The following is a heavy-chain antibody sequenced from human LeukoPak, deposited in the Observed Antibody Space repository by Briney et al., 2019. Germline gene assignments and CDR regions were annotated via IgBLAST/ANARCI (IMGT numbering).Heavy chain of an antibody. D-gene: IGHD3-22*01. CDR2: IIPIFGTA. V-gene: IGHV1-69*05. Sequence: ASVKVSCKASGGTFSSYAMSWVRQAPGQGLEWMGGIIPIFGTANYAQKFQGRVTITTDESTSTAYMELSSLRSEDTAVYYCARDRDSSGYYFDYWGQGTLVTVSS. CDR1: GGTFSSYA. J-gene: IGHJ4*02. CDR3: ARDRDSSGYYFDY.